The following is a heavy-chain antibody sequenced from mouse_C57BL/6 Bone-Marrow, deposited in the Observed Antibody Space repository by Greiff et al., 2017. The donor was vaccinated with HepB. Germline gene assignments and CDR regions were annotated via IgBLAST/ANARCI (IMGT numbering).Heavy chain of an antibody. J-gene: IGHJ2*01. Sequence: QVQLQQPGAELVKPGASVKVSCKASGYTFTSYWMHWVKQRPGQGLEWIGRIHPSDSDTNYNQKFKGKATLTVDKSSSTAYMQLSSLTSEDSAVYYCARKNNYYGSSLYYFDYWGQGTTLTVSS. CDR3: ARKNNYYGSSLYYFDY. D-gene: IGHD1-1*01. CDR2: IHPSDSDT. V-gene: IGHV1-74*01. CDR1: GYTFTSYW.